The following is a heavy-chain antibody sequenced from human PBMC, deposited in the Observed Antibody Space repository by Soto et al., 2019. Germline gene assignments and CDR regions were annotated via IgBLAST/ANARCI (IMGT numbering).Heavy chain of an antibody. Sequence: QVQLVESGGGVVQPGRSPRLSCAASGFTFSSYAMHWVRQAPGKGLEWVAVISYDGSKKYYADSVKGRFTISRDNSKNTLYLQMNSLRAEDTAVYDCARDPGSYFDYWGQGTLVTVSS. V-gene: IGHV3-30-3*01. D-gene: IGHD3-10*01. CDR3: ARDPGSYFDY. CDR2: ISYDGSKK. CDR1: GFTFSSYA. J-gene: IGHJ4*02.